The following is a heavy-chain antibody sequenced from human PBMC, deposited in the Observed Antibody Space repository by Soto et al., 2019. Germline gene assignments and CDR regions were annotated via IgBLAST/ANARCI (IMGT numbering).Heavy chain of an antibody. CDR3: ASRYGGTLDY. CDR1: GGSISSYY. J-gene: IGHJ4*02. CDR2: IYYSGST. Sequence: QVQLQESGPGLVKPSETLSLTCTVSGGSISSYYWSWIRQPPGKGLEWIGYIYYSGSTNYNPSLKSRVTISVDTSKNQFSLKLSSVTAADTAVYYCASRYGGTLDYWSQGTLVTVSS. V-gene: IGHV4-59*08. D-gene: IGHD4-17*01.